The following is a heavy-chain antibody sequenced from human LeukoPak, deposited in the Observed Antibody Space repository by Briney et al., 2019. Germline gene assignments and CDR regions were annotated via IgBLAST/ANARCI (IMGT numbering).Heavy chain of an antibody. Sequence: SETLSLTCTVSGGSISSYYWSWIRQPPGKGLEWIGYIYYSGSTNYNPSLKSRVTISVDTSKNQFSLKLSSVTAADTAVYYCARDPDSSGPSDNWGQGTLVTVSS. CDR2: IYYSGST. D-gene: IGHD3-22*01. CDR3: ARDPDSSGPSDN. CDR1: GGSISSYY. V-gene: IGHV4-59*12. J-gene: IGHJ4*02.